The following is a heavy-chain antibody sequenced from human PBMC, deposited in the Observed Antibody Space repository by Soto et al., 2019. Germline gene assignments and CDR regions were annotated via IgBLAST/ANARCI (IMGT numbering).Heavy chain of an antibody. CDR2: IDGSSVSF. Sequence: GGSLRLSCAASGLTFSSSSMSWVRQVPGKGPEWVSAIDGSSVSFYYADSVKGRFIISRDNSKNTLYLQMNSLRAGDSAVYYCAKGARSASFDPWGQGTLVTVSS. V-gene: IGHV3-23*01. D-gene: IGHD2-15*01. CDR1: GLTFSSSS. J-gene: IGHJ5*02. CDR3: AKGARSASFDP.